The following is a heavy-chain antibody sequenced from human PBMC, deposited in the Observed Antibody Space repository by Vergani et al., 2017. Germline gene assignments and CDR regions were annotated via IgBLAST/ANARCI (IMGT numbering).Heavy chain of an antibody. Sequence: QITLKESGPTLVKPTQTLTLTCTFSGFSLNTRGVSVAWIRQPPGKALDLLALIYWNDDQHYSPSLNNRVTITKDTSKNQVVLTMTNMDYVDTGTYYCVYRKTECGTTGCFYPFYYYYYMDVGGKGTTVTVSS. D-gene: IGHD1-7*01. J-gene: IGHJ6*03. CDR2: IYWNDDQ. V-gene: IGHV2-5*04. CDR1: GFSLNTRGVS. CDR3: VYRKTECGTTGCFYPFYYYYYMDV.